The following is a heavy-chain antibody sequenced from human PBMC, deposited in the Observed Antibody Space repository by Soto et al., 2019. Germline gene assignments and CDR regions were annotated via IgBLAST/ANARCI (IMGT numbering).Heavy chain of an antibody. CDR3: AKDHQWLVGGTNYFDY. J-gene: IGHJ4*02. CDR2: ISYDGSNK. CDR1: GFTFSSYG. Sequence: QVQLVESGGGVVQPGRSLRLSCAASGFTFSSYGMHWVRQAPGKGLEWVAVISYDGSNKYYADSVKGRFTISRDNSKNTLYLQMISLRAEDTAVYYCAKDHQWLVGGTNYFDYCGQGSLVTVSA. V-gene: IGHV3-30*18. D-gene: IGHD6-19*01.